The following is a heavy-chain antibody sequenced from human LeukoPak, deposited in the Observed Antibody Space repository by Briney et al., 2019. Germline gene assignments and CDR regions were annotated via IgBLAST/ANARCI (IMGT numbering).Heavy chain of an antibody. CDR1: GYTFTRYG. D-gene: IGHD6-19*01. V-gene: IGHV1-18*01. J-gene: IGHJ5*02. CDR2: ISAYNGNT. Sequence: ASVKVSCKASGYTFTRYGISWVRQAPGQGLEWMGWISAYNGNTDYAQKFQGRVTMTTDTSTSTAYMEVRSLRPDDTAVYYCARAIAVAGTHWFDPAGQGTLVTVSS. CDR3: ARAIAVAGTHWFDP.